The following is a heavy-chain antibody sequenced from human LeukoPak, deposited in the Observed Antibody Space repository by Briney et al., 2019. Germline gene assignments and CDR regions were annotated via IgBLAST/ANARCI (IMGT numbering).Heavy chain of an antibody. V-gene: IGHV3-30*02. CDR2: IRSDGWNE. D-gene: IGHD1-14*01. Sequence: GGSLRLSCAASGFTISNYGMHWVRQAPGKGLEWVAFIRSDGWNEYYADCVKGRFTMSRDNSKGTLYLQMNSLRAEDTAVYYCARLTGKHFDYWGQGTLVTVSS. J-gene: IGHJ4*02. CDR3: ARLTGKHFDY. CDR1: GFTISNYG.